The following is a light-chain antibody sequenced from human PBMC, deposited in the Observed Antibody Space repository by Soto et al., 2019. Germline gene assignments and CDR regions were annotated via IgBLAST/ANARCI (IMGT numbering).Light chain of an antibody. CDR1: SSDVGGYNS. J-gene: IGLJ1*01. Sequence: QSVLTQPASVSGSPGQSITISCTGTSSDVGGYNSVSWYQQHPGNAPKLVIYEVTKRPSGISNRFSGSKSGNTASLTISGLQAEDEADYYCSSYTRSSTRVFGTGTKVTVL. CDR2: EVT. CDR3: SSYTRSSTRV. V-gene: IGLV2-14*01.